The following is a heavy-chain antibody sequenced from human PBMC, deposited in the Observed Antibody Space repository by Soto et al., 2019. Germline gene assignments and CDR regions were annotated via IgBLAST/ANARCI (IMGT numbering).Heavy chain of an antibody. CDR3: AMGGIVLMVYDPHPFDY. CDR1: GYTFTSYA. CDR2: INAGNGNT. J-gene: IGHJ4*02. Sequence: GASVKVSCKASGYTFTSYAMHWVRQAPGQRLEWMGWINAGNGNTKYSQKFQGRVTITRDTSASTAYMELSSLRSEDTAVYYCAMGGIVLMVYDPHPFDYWGQGTLVTVSS. V-gene: IGHV1-3*01. D-gene: IGHD2-8*01.